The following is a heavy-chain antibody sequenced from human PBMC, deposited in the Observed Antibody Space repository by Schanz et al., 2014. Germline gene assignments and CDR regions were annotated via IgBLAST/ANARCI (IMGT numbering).Heavy chain of an antibody. CDR2: IKSKTDGETT. Sequence: EVQLVESGGGLVKPGGSLRLSCAASTSIFNHAWMSWVRQAPGKELEWLGRIKSKTDGETTDYAAPVKGRFSISRDDSQSTLYLQMNSLKIEDTAVYYCATASSPVREAGAGSSLHLWGQGTLXTVAP. D-gene: IGHD6-13*01. V-gene: IGHV3-15*01. J-gene: IGHJ5*02. CDR3: ATASSPVREAGAGSSLHL. CDR1: TSIFNHAW.